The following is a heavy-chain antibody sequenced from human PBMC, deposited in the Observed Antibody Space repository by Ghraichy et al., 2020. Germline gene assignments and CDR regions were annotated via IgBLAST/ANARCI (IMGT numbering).Heavy chain of an antibody. Sequence: SETLSLTCTVSGGSISSSSYYWGWIRQPPGKGLEWIGSIYYSGSTYYNPSLKSRVTISVDTSTNQFSLKLSSVTAADTAVYYCARPSLDYGGNSLGWYFDLWGRGTLVTVSS. CDR1: GGSISSSSYY. CDR3: ARPSLDYGGNSLGWYFDL. V-gene: IGHV4-39*01. J-gene: IGHJ2*01. CDR2: IYYSGST. D-gene: IGHD4-23*01.